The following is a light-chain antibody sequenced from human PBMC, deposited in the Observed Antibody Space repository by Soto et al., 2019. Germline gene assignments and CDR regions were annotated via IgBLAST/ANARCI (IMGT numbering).Light chain of an antibody. J-gene: IGKJ1*01. CDR3: QQRSHWPRT. Sequence: IVLTQSQATHSLSPGKRASLSCMASQKIRSSSICYQQKTGQDPRRLIYDVSNRATGSPARLSGSGSGTDFSLSISSLVPEDFSVYYCQQRSHWPRTFGQGTKVEI. V-gene: IGKV3-11*01. CDR2: DVS. CDR1: QKIRSS.